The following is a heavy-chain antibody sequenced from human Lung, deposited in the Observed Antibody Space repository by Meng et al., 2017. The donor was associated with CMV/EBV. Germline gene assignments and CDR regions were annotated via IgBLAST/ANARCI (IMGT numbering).Heavy chain of an antibody. V-gene: IGHV3-21*01. Sequence: GESLKISCAASGFTFSSYSMNWVRQAPGKGLEWVSSISISSGYKNYADSVKGRFTISRDNAKNSLYLQMNSLRAEDTAVYYCARVPYGDYPYWGQGTLVTVSS. D-gene: IGHD4-17*01. CDR1: GFTFSSYS. CDR3: ARVPYGDYPY. J-gene: IGHJ4*02. CDR2: ISISSGYK.